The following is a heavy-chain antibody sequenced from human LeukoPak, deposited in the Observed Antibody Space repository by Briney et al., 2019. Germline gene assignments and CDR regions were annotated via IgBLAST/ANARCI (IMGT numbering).Heavy chain of an antibody. CDR1: GGSFSGYY. D-gene: IGHD2-2*01. V-gene: IGHV4-34*01. CDR3: ARHAPSTHDAFDI. J-gene: IGHJ3*02. Sequence: SETLSLTCAVYGGSFSGYYWSWIRQPPGKGLEWIGEINHSGSTNYNPSLKSRVTISVDTSKNQFSLKLSSVTAADTAVYYCARHAPSTHDAFDIWGQGTMVTVSS. CDR2: INHSGST.